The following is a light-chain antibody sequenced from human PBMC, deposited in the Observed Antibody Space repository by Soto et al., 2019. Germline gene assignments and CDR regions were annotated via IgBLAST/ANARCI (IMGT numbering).Light chain of an antibody. CDR1: QSISSY. CDR2: AAS. CDR3: QQSYSTLPFT. Sequence: DIQMTQSPSSLSASVGDRVTITCRASQSISSYLNWYQQKPGKAPKLLIYAASSLQCGVPSRFRGSGSGTDFTLPISSLQPEDFATYYCQQSYSTLPFTFGPGTKVDIK. J-gene: IGKJ3*01. V-gene: IGKV1-39*01.